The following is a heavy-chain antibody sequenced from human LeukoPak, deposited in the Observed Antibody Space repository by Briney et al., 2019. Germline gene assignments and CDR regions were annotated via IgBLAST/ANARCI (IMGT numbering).Heavy chain of an antibody. Sequence: ASVKVSCKVSGYTLTELSMHWVRQAPGKGLEWMGGFDPEDGETIYAQKFQGRVTVTEDTSTDTAYMELSSLRSEDTAVYYCATFLVGSSWGFDYWGQGTLVTVSS. CDR1: GYTLTELS. J-gene: IGHJ4*02. CDR2: FDPEDGET. D-gene: IGHD6-6*01. CDR3: ATFLVGSSWGFDY. V-gene: IGHV1-24*01.